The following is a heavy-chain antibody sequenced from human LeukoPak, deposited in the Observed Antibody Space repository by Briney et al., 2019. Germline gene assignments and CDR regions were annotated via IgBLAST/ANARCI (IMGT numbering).Heavy chain of an antibody. Sequence: SETLSLTCAVYGGSFSGYYWSWIRQPPGKGVEWIGEINHSGSTNYNPSLKSRVTISVDTSKNQFSLKLSSVTAADTAVYYCARLGYYYDSSGYYSTHAFDIWGQGTMVTVSS. CDR2: INHSGST. J-gene: IGHJ3*02. V-gene: IGHV4-34*01. CDR1: GGSFSGYY. CDR3: ARLGYYYDSSGYYSTHAFDI. D-gene: IGHD3-22*01.